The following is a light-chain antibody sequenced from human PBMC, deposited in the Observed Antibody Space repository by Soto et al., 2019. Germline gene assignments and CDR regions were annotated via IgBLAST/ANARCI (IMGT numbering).Light chain of an antibody. Sequence: DIQMTQSPFSLSASVGDRVTITCRASQSISSYLNWYQQKPGKPPKLLIYDASNLETGVPSRFSGSGSGTDFTFTISSLQPEDFATYYCQQLNDYPVTFGQGTKVDIK. CDR2: DAS. CDR3: QQLNDYPVT. J-gene: IGKJ1*01. V-gene: IGKV1-33*01. CDR1: QSISSY.